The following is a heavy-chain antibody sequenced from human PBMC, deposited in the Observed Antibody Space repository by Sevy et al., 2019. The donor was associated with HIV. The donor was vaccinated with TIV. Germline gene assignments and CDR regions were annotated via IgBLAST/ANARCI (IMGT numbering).Heavy chain of an antibody. CDR1: GFSLNSYW. CDR3: VRAITADGSF. J-gene: IGHJ4*02. D-gene: IGHD6-13*01. Sequence: GGSLRLSCAASGFSLNSYWMSWVRQAPGKGLEWVANIKQDGSVKYYVDSVKGRFTISRDNARNLLYLQMNSLRAEDTALYYCVRAITADGSFWGQGTLVTVSS. CDR2: IKQDGSVK. V-gene: IGHV3-7*01.